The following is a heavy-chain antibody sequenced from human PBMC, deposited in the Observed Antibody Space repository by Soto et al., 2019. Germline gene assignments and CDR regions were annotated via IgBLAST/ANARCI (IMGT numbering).Heavy chain of an antibody. V-gene: IGHV3-23*01. CDR1: EVTISNYA. CDR2: LSGSGGTT. D-gene: IGHD4-4*01. CDR3: AKERTVTTADFDY. J-gene: IGHJ4*02. Sequence: PGGPLSHSCTVAEVTISNYAMNWVRQVPGKGLEWVSSLSGSGGTTYYADSVKGRFTISRDNSKNTLYLQMNSLRVEDTAVYYCAKERTVTTADFDYWGQGTLVTVSS.